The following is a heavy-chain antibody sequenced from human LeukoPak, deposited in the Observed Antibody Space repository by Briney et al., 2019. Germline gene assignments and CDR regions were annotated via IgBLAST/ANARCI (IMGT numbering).Heavy chain of an antibody. CDR1: GFTFSSYT. CDR2: ISFDGSNK. J-gene: IGHJ5*02. D-gene: IGHD3-16*01. CDR3: AREELGSSLGFDP. V-gene: IGHV3-30-3*01. Sequence: GGTLRLSCAASGFTFSSYTIHWVRQPPGKGLEWVAVISFDGSNKYYADSVKGRFTISRDNSKNTLYLQMNSLRAEDTAVYYCAREELGSSLGFDPWGQGTLVTVSS.